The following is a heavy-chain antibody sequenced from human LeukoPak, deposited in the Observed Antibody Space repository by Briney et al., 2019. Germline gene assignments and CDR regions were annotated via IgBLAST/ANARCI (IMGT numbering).Heavy chain of an antibody. CDR2: ISSTGSYI. J-gene: IGHJ4*02. V-gene: IGHV3-21*01. CDR3: ARDPNMVVSYLFDY. Sequence: GGSLRLSCAASGFTFASYSMNWVRQAPGKGLEWVSSISSTGSYIYYADSVKGRFTISRDNAKNSLYLQMNSLRAEDTAVYYCARDPNMVVSYLFDYWGQGTLVTVSS. CDR1: GFTFASYS. D-gene: IGHD4/OR15-4a*01.